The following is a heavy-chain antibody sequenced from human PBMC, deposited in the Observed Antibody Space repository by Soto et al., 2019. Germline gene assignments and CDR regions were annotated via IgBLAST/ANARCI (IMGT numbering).Heavy chain of an antibody. V-gene: IGHV1-69*06. Sequence: SVKVSFKASGGTFSTYTFSWLRQAPGQGLEWMGRIIPIFGTPYYAQKFQGRVTITADKSTSTVYMELSSLGSDDTAVYFCARGLECRGYCLDKPTWFGPWGQGTLVTVSS. CDR3: ARGLECRGYCLDKPTWFGP. J-gene: IGHJ5*02. CDR2: IIPIFGTP. D-gene: IGHD2-15*01. CDR1: GGTFSTYT.